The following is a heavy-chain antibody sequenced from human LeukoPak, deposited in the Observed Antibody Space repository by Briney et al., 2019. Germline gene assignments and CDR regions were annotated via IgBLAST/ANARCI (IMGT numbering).Heavy chain of an antibody. CDR3: AAPKAAAGTGIYYYYYGMDV. Sequence: SVKVSCKASGGTFSSYAISWVRQAPGQGLEWMGRIIPILGIANYAQKFQSRVTITADKSTSTAYMELSSLRSEDTAVYYCAAPKAAAGTGIYYYYYGMDVWGQGTTVTVSS. J-gene: IGHJ6*02. CDR2: IIPILGIA. CDR1: GGTFSSYA. V-gene: IGHV1-69*04. D-gene: IGHD6-13*01.